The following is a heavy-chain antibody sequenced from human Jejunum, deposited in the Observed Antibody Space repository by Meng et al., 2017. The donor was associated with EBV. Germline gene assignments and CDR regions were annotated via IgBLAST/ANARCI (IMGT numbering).Heavy chain of an antibody. V-gene: IGHV1-3*01. J-gene: IGHJ4*02. CDR3: ASRPGFNIGPFDY. CDR2: INPGNGET. D-gene: IGHD3/OR15-3a*01. CDR1: GSTFTNYP. Sequence: QCQLGQSGAEGKKPGASVKLSCKASGSTFTNYPIHWVRQAPGQRPEWMGCINPGNGETEFSQKFQGRVTITRDTSATTAYMELTSLRSEDTAVYYCASRPGFNIGPFDYWGQGTLVTVSS.